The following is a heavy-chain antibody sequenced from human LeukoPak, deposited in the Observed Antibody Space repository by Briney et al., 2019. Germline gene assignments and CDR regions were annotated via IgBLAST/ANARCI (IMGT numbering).Heavy chain of an antibody. D-gene: IGHD4-17*01. V-gene: IGHV3-21*01. CDR2: ISSSSSYI. CDR1: GFTFSSYS. J-gene: IGHJ3*02. Sequence: GGSLRLSCAASGFTFSSYSMNWVRQAPGKGPEWVSSISSSSSYIYYADSVKGRFTISRDNAKNSLYLQMNSLRAEDTAVYYCASLSHDYGDSDDAFDIWGQGTMVTVSS. CDR3: ASLSHDYGDSDDAFDI.